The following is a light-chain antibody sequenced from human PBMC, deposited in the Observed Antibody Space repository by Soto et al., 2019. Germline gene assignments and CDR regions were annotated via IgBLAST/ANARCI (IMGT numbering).Light chain of an antibody. V-gene: IGLV2-14*03. CDR1: TSDIGGYNY. Sequence: QSVLTQPASVSGSPGQSITISCTGTTSDIGGYNYVSWYQQHPGKAPTLMIYDVWARPLGVSHRFSGSKSGNTASLNISGLQGDDEADYFCSSYTADMTYVFGTGTKVTVL. CDR3: SSYTADMTYV. CDR2: DVW. J-gene: IGLJ1*01.